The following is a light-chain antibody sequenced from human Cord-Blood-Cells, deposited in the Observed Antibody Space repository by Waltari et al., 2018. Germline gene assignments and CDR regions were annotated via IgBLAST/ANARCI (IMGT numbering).Light chain of an antibody. J-gene: IGKJ2*01. CDR1: QSVLYSSNNKNY. Sequence: DIVMPQSPDSLAVSLGERATINCKSHQSVLYSSNNKNYLAWYQQKPGQPPKLLIYWASTRESGVPDRFSGSGSGTDFTLTISSLQAEDVAVYYCQQYYSTPYTFGQGTKLEIK. CDR2: WAS. V-gene: IGKV4-1*01. CDR3: QQYYSTPYT.